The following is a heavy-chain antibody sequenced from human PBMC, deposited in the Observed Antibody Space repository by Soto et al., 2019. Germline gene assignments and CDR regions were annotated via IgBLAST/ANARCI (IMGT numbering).Heavy chain of an antibody. CDR1: GFTFSSYA. V-gene: IGHV3-30-3*01. Sequence: QVQLVESGGGVVQPGRSLRLSCAASGFTFSSYAMHWVRQAPGKGLEWVAVISYDGSNKYYADSVKGRFTISRDNSKNTLYLLMNSLRAEDTAVYYCARDYCSGGSCYSVPYYYGMDVWGQGTTVTVSS. J-gene: IGHJ6*02. D-gene: IGHD2-15*01. CDR3: ARDYCSGGSCYSVPYYYGMDV. CDR2: ISYDGSNK.